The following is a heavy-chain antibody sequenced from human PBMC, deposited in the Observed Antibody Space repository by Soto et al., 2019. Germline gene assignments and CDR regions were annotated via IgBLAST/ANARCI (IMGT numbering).Heavy chain of an antibody. CDR2: ISGSGGGT. Sequence: PGGSLRLSCAASGFTFNSYALSWSRQAPGKGLEWVSTISGSGGGTYYADSVKGRFTISRDNSKTMLYLQMNSLRADDTALYYCAKDPRITGTTVRQNWFDPWGQGTLVTVSS. V-gene: IGHV3-23*01. CDR1: GFTFNSYA. J-gene: IGHJ5*02. D-gene: IGHD1-20*01. CDR3: AKDPRITGTTVRQNWFDP.